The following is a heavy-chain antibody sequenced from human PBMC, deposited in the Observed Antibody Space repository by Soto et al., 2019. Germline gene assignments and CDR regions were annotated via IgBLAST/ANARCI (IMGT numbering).Heavy chain of an antibody. CDR3: ARDIPWLGY. V-gene: IGHV3-53*01. CDR1: GFRVSSNY. D-gene: IGHD2-2*02. J-gene: IGHJ4*02. Sequence: GGSLRLSCAASGFRVSSNYMSWVRQAPGKGLEWVSVIYSGGVTHYADSVKGRFLISRDNANNTLYLQMNSLKADDTAVYFCARDIPWLGYWGQGTLVTVS. CDR2: IYSGGVT.